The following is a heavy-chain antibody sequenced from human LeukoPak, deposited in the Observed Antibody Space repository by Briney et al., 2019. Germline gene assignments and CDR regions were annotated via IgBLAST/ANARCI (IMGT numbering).Heavy chain of an antibody. CDR2: IYYSGST. Sequence: PSETLSLTCTVSGGSIGSYYWSWIRQPPGKGLEWIGYIYYSGSTNYNPSLKSRVTISVDTSKNQFSLKLSSVTAADTAVCYCARVSGYDYYYYGMDVWGQGTTVTVSS. J-gene: IGHJ6*02. D-gene: IGHD3-22*01. V-gene: IGHV4-59*08. CDR3: ARVSGYDYYYYGMDV. CDR1: GGSIGSYY.